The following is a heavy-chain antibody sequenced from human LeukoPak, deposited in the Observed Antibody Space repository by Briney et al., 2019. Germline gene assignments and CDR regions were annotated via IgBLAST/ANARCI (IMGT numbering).Heavy chain of an antibody. V-gene: IGHV1-18*04. CDR2: ISAYNGNT. CDR1: GYTFTGYY. J-gene: IGHJ4*02. Sequence: GASVKVSCKASGYTFTGYYIHWVRQAPGQGLEWMGWISAYNGNTNYAQKFQGRVTMTTDTSTSTAHMELRSLTSDDTAVYYCARQGYSGHSQGAADYWGQGTLVTVSS. CDR3: ARQGYSGHSQGAADY. D-gene: IGHD4-23*01.